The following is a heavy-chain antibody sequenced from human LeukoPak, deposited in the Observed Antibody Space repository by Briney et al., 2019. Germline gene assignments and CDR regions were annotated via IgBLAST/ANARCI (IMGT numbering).Heavy chain of an antibody. J-gene: IGHJ5*02. CDR2: IIPIFGTA. Sequence: ASVKVSCKASGGTFSSYAISWVRQAPGQGLEWMGGIIPIFGTANYAQKFQGRVTITADESTSTAYMELSSLRSEDTAVYYCATERNGSSWPWFDPWGQGTLVTVSS. CDR1: GGTFSSYA. V-gene: IGHV1-69*13. D-gene: IGHD6-13*01. CDR3: ATERNGSSWPWFDP.